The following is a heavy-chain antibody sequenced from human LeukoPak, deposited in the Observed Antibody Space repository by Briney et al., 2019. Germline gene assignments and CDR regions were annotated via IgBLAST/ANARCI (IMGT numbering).Heavy chain of an antibody. J-gene: IGHJ4*02. CDR1: GGSFSGYY. Sequence: SETLSLTCAVYGGSFSGYYWSWIRQPPGKGLEWIGYIHYSGSTYYNPSLKSRVTISVDTSKNQFSLKLSSVTAADTAVYYCARDYNWWYFDYWGQGTLVTVSS. V-gene: IGHV4-34*01. CDR2: IHYSGST. D-gene: IGHD1-1*01. CDR3: ARDYNWWYFDY.